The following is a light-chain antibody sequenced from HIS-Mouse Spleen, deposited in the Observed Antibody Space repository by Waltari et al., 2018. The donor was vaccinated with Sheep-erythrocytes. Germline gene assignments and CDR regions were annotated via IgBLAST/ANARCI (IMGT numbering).Light chain of an antibody. J-gene: IGKJ2*01. CDR1: QSVSSN. Sequence: EIVMTQSPATLSVSPGERATLSCRASQSVSSNLAWYQQKPGQAPRLLIYGASTRATGIPARFSGSGSGTEFTLTISSMQSEDFAVYYCQQYNNWPPPYTFGQGTKLRSN. CDR2: GAS. CDR3: QQYNNWPPPYT. V-gene: IGKV3-15*01.